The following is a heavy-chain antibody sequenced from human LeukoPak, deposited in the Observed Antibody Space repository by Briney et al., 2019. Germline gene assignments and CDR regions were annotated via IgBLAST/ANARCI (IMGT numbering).Heavy chain of an antibody. CDR2: INHRGST. V-gene: IGHV4-34*01. CDR3: ARVVATTKPYYFDY. CDR1: GGSFSGYY. Sequence: PSETLSLTCAVDGGSFSGYYWSWIRQPPGKGLEWIGEINHRGSTNYNPSLKSRVTISVDTSKNQFSLKLSSVTAADTAVYYCARVVATTKPYYFDYWGQGTLVTVSS. D-gene: IGHD5-12*01. J-gene: IGHJ4*02.